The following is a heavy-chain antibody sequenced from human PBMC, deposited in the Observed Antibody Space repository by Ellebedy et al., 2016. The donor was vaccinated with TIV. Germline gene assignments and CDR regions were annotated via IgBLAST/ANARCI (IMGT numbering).Heavy chain of an antibody. Sequence: MPGGSLRLSCTVSGGSISSCYWSWIRQPPGKGLGSIGSIFYSGSTNCNPSLKSRVTISVDTSKNQFSLKLSSVTAADTAVYYCARGRGGYSSPPYGRYYGMDVWGQGTTVTVSS. CDR2: IFYSGST. CDR1: GGSISSCY. D-gene: IGHD6-13*01. CDR3: ARGRGGYSSPPYGRYYGMDV. J-gene: IGHJ6*02. V-gene: IGHV4-59*12.